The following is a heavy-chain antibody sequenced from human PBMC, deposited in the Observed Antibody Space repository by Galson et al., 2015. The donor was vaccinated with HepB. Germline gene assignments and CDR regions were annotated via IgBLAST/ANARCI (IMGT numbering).Heavy chain of an antibody. CDR3: ARDPRVAVAGQFYYFDY. J-gene: IGHJ4*02. CDR2: ISAYNGDT. D-gene: IGHD6-19*01. CDR1: GYTFTSSG. V-gene: IGHV1-18*01. Sequence: SVKVSCKATGYTFTSSGFSWVRQAPGKGLEWMGWISAYNGDTDYAQKFQGRVTMTTDTSTSTVYMELGSLNYDDTAVYYCARDPRVAVAGQFYYFDYWGPGTLVTVSS.